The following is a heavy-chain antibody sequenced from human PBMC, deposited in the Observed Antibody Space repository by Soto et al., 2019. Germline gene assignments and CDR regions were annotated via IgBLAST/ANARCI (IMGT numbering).Heavy chain of an antibody. CDR2: ISGSGGST. Sequence: PGGSLRLSCAASGFTFSSYAMSWVRQAPGKGLEWVSAISGSGGSTYYADSVKGRFTISRDNSKNTLYLQMNSLRAEDTAVYYCSKDPYSYGYFGDYYYGMDVWGQGTTVTVSS. J-gene: IGHJ6*02. V-gene: IGHV3-23*01. CDR1: GFTFSSYA. CDR3: SKDPYSYGYFGDYYYGMDV. D-gene: IGHD5-18*01.